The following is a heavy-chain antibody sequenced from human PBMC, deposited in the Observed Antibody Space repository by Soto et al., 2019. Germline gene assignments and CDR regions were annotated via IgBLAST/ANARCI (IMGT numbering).Heavy chain of an antibody. D-gene: IGHD6-19*01. CDR3: ARDLIAVAGHGGLRRGYGMDV. Sequence: QVQLQESGPGLVKPSQTLSLTCTVSGGSISSGGYYWSWIRQHPGKGLEWIGYIYYSGSTYYNPSLKSRVNISVDTSKNQFSLKLSSVTAADTAVYYCARDLIAVAGHGGLRRGYGMDVWGQGTTVTVSS. V-gene: IGHV4-31*03. CDR1: GGSISSGGYY. J-gene: IGHJ6*02. CDR2: IYYSGST.